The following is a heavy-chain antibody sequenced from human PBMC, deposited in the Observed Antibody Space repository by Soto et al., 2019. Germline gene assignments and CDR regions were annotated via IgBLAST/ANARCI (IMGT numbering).Heavy chain of an antibody. CDR2: INHSGST. J-gene: IGHJ4*02. V-gene: IGHV4-34*01. CDR1: GGSFSGYY. D-gene: IGHD3-22*01. CDR3: ARYYYDTSGYYYDY. Sequence: PSETLSLTCAVYGGSFSGYYWSWIRQPPGKGLEWIGEINHSGSTNYNPSLKSRVTMSVGTSKNQFSLKLSSVTAADTAVYYCARYYYDTSGYYYDYWGQGSLVTVSS.